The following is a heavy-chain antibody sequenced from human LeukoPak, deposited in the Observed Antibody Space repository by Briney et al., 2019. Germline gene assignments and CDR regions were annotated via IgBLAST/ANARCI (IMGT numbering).Heavy chain of an antibody. CDR2: ISYDGSNK. CDR3: ARGLAVAGNGPTKNLKAYYFDY. Sequence: GRSLRLSCAASGFTFSSYGMHWVRQAPGKGLEWVAVISYDGSNKYYADSVKGRFTISRDNSKNTLYLQMNSLRAEDTAVYYCARGLAVAGNGPTKNLKAYYFDYWGQGTLVTVSS. V-gene: IGHV3-30*03. D-gene: IGHD6-19*01. J-gene: IGHJ4*02. CDR1: GFTFSSYG.